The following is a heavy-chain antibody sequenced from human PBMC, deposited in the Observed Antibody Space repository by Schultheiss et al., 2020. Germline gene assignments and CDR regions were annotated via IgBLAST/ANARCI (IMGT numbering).Heavy chain of an antibody. CDR2: IYTSGST. Sequence: SQTLSLTCTVSGGSISSYYWSWIRQPAGKGLEWIGRIYTSGSTNYNPSLKSRVTMSVDTSKNQFSLKLSSVTAADTAVYYCARGFVVVVAAGRGMDVWGQGTTVTVSS. J-gene: IGHJ6*02. CDR1: GGSISSYY. D-gene: IGHD2-15*01. CDR3: ARGFVVVVAAGRGMDV. V-gene: IGHV4-4*07.